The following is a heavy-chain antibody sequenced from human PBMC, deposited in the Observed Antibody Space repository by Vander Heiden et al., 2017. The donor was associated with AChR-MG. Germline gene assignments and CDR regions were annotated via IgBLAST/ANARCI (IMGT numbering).Heavy chain of an antibody. V-gene: IGHV1-69*01. CDR3: ARGGDSSGWPYGDYYYYYMDV. Sequence: QVQMVQSGAEVKKPGSSVKVSCKASGGTFSSYAISWVRQAPGQGLEWMGGIIPIFGTANYAQKFQGRVTITADESTSTAYMELSSLRSEDTAVYYCARGGDSSGWPYGDYYYYYMDVWGKGTTVTVSS. CDR1: GGTFSSYA. CDR2: IIPIFGTA. D-gene: IGHD6-19*01. J-gene: IGHJ6*03.